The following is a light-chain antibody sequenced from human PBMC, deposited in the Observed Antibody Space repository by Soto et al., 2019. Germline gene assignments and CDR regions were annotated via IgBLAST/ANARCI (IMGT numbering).Light chain of an antibody. J-gene: IGLJ1*01. CDR1: SSDVDDYNY. CDR3: CSYGGTFYV. CDR2: DVS. Sequence: QSALTQPRSVSGSPGQSVTISCTGTSSDVDDYNYVSWFQQHPGKAPKLMIYDVSERPSGVPDRFSGSKSGNTASLTISGLQAEVDADYYCCSYGGTFYVFGTGTKVTVL. V-gene: IGLV2-11*01.